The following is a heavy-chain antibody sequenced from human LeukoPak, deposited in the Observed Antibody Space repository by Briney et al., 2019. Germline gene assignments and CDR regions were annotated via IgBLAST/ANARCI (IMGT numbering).Heavy chain of an antibody. D-gene: IGHD2-15*01. J-gene: IGHJ3*02. CDR1: GYSISNGYY. CDR3: ARVWCSGGSCYSLPPDAFDI. Sequence: SETLSLTCTVSGYSISNGYYWGWIRQPPGKGLEWIGYIYYSGSTNYNPSLKSRVTISVDTSKNQFSLKLSSVTAADTAVYYCARVWCSGGSCYSLPPDAFDIWGQGTMVTVSS. CDR2: IYYSGST. V-gene: IGHV4-61*01.